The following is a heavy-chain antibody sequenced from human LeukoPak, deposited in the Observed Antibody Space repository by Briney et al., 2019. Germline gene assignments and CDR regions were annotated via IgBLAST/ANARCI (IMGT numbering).Heavy chain of an antibody. V-gene: IGHV1-69*01. CDR2: IIPIFGTA. CDR3: ARGKVVPAAMGIFDP. CDR1: GGSLSTYV. Sequence: SVKVSCKAFGGSLSTYVISWVRQAPGQGLKWMGGIIPIFGTANYAQKFQGRVTITADESTSTAYIELSSLRSEDTAVYYCARGKVVPAAMGIFDPWGQGTLVTVSS. J-gene: IGHJ5*02. D-gene: IGHD2-2*01.